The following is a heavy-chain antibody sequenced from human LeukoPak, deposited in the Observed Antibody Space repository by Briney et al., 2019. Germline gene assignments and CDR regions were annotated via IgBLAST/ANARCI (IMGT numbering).Heavy chain of an antibody. J-gene: IGHJ6*02. CDR1: GGSISSSNW. CDR3: AILLTWGYSSSFAGSYYYYGMDV. D-gene: IGHD6-13*01. Sequence: SETLSLTCAVSGGSISSSNWWSWVRQPPGKGLEWIGEIYHSGSTNYNPSLKSRVTISVDKSKNQFSLKLSSVTAADTAVYYCAILLTWGYSSSFAGSYYYYGMDVWGQGTTVTVSS. CDR2: IYHSGST. V-gene: IGHV4-4*02.